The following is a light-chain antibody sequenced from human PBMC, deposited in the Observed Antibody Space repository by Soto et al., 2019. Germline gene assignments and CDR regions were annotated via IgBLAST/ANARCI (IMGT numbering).Light chain of an antibody. J-gene: IGLJ2*01. CDR1: SSDVGGYNY. CDR3: SSYAGSNNLRV. CDR2: EVS. Sequence: QSALTQPSSASGSPGQSVTISCTGTSSDVGGYNYVSWYQQHPGKAPKLMIYEVSKRPSGVPDRFSGSKSDNTASLTVSGLQAEDEADYYCSSYAGSNNLRVFGGGTKLTVL. V-gene: IGLV2-8*01.